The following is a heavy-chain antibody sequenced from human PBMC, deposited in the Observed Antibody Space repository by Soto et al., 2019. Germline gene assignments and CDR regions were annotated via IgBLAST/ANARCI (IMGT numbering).Heavy chain of an antibody. J-gene: IGHJ4*02. D-gene: IGHD2-2*01. CDR3: ARWNGYCSSTSCYFVDY. CDR1: GYTFTIYG. Sequence: ASVKVSCKASGYTFTIYGIIWVRQAPGQGLEWMGWISAYNGNTNYAQKLQGRVTMTTDTSTSTAYMELRSLRSDDTAVYYCARWNGYCSSTSCYFVDYWGQGTLVTVSS. CDR2: ISAYNGNT. V-gene: IGHV1-18*01.